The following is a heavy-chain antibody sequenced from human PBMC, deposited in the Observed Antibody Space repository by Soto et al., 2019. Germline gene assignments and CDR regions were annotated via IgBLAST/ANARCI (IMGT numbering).Heavy chain of an antibody. D-gene: IGHD3-10*01. J-gene: IGHJ4*02. CDR3: ARVWVDGGFRFDY. Sequence: SETLSLTCTVSGGSISSYYWSWIRQPPGKGLEWIGYIYYSGSTNYNPSLKSRVTISVDTSKNQFSLKLSSVTAADTALYYCARVWVDGGFRFDYWGQGTWVTVSS. CDR2: IYYSGST. V-gene: IGHV4-59*01. CDR1: GGSISSYY.